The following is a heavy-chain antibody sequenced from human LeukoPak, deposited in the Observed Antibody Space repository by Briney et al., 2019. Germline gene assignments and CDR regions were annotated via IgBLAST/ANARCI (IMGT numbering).Heavy chain of an antibody. J-gene: IGHJ4*02. CDR3: ATDRGDYVWGSYRLHFDY. CDR1: GYTLTELS. D-gene: IGHD3-16*02. Sequence: ASVKVSCKVSGYTLTELSMHWVRQAPGKGLEWMGGFDPEDGETIYAQKFQGRVTMTEDTSTDTAYMELSSLRSEDTAVYYCATDRGDYVWGSYRLHFDYWGQGTPVTVSS. V-gene: IGHV1-24*01. CDR2: FDPEDGET.